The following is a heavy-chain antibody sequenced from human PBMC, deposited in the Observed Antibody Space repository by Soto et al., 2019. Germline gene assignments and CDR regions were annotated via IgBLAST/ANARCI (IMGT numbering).Heavy chain of an antibody. V-gene: IGHV3-21*01. J-gene: IGHJ5*02. CDR1: GFTFSSYS. CDR3: ARDQAVGIAVPFDP. Sequence: GGSLRLSCAASGFTFSSYSMNWVRQAPGKGLEWVSSISSSSSYIYYADSVKGRFTISRDNAKNSLYLQMNSLRAEDTAVYYCARDQAVGIAVPFDPWGQGTLVTVSS. CDR2: ISSSSSYI. D-gene: IGHD6-19*01.